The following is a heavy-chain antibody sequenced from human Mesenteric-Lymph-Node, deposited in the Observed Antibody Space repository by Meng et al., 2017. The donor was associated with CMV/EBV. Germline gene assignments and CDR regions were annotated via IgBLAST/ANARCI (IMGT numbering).Heavy chain of an antibody. Sequence: GESLKISCAASGFTLSGFSMNWVRQAPGTGLEWVSSISISSSYIYYADSVRGRFTISRDNSKNTLYLEMTSLRAEDTAVYYCARLAMAAQFKWLDPWGQGTLVTVSS. D-gene: IGHD6-13*01. J-gene: IGHJ5*02. V-gene: IGHV3-21*04. CDR2: ISISSSYI. CDR1: GFTLSGFS. CDR3: ARLAMAAQFKWLDP.